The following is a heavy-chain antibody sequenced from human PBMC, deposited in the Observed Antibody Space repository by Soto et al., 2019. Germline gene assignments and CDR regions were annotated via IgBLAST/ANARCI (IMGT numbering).Heavy chain of an antibody. CDR3: ALAAAGTGLFDY. CDR1: GGSISSYY. V-gene: IGHV4-59*01. D-gene: IGHD6-13*01. Sequence: QVQLQESGPGLVKPSETLSLTCTVSGGSISSYYWSWIRQPPGKGLEWIGYIYYNGSTNYNPSLKSRVSISVDTSHNQFSLKLSSVPAADTAVYYCALAAAGTGLFDYWGQGTLVTVSS. J-gene: IGHJ4*02. CDR2: IYYNGST.